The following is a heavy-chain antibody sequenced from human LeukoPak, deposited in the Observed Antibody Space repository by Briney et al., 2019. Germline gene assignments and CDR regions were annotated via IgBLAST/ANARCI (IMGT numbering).Heavy chain of an antibody. V-gene: IGHV5-51*01. CDR3: ARQVAVAAWAY. CDR2: ISPSASET. J-gene: IGHJ4*02. Sequence: GESLKVSCKGSGYSFVSYWSGWVGLMPGKGLEWMGIISPSASETRYSPSFQGQVTISADKSISTAYFQWSSLKASDTAMYYCARQVAVAAWAYWGQGTLVTVSS. D-gene: IGHD6-19*01. CDR1: GYSFVSYW.